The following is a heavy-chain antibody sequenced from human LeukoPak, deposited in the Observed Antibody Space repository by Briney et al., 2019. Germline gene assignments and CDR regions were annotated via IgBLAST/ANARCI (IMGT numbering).Heavy chain of an antibody. V-gene: IGHV1-18*01. CDR1: GYTFTSYG. Sequence: ASVKVSCKASGYTFTSYGISWVRQAPGQGLEWMGWISAYNGNTNYAQKLQGRVTITRDTSASTAYMELSSLRSEDTAVYYCARSSIAVAPFDYWGQGTLVTVSS. J-gene: IGHJ4*02. CDR3: ARSSIAVAPFDY. D-gene: IGHD6-19*01. CDR2: ISAYNGNT.